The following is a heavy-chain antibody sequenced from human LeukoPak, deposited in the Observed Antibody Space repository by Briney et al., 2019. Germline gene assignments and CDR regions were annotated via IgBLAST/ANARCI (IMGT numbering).Heavy chain of an antibody. V-gene: IGHV1-24*01. CDR3: ATGAGGVWGSYRLPRDAFDI. CDR1: GYTLTELS. CDR2: FDPEDGET. Sequence: GASVKVSFKVSGYTLTELSMHWVRQAPGKGLEWMGGFDPEDGETIYAQKFQGRVTMTEDTSTDTAYMELSSLRSEDTAVYYCATGAGGVWGSYRLPRDAFDIWGQGTMVTVSS. D-gene: IGHD3-16*02. J-gene: IGHJ3*02.